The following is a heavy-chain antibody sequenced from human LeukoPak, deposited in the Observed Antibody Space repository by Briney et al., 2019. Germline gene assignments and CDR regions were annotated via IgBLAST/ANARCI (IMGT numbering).Heavy chain of an antibody. J-gene: IGHJ3*02. CDR3: LARGTNDAFDI. V-gene: IGHV3-21*01. Sequence: GGSLRLSCAASGFTVSSNYMNWVRQAPGKGLGWVSSISSSSSYIYYADSVKGRFTISRDNAKNSLYLQMNSLRAEDTAVYYCLARGTNDAFDIWGQGTMVTVSS. CDR1: GFTVSSNY. D-gene: IGHD3-16*01. CDR2: ISSSSSYI.